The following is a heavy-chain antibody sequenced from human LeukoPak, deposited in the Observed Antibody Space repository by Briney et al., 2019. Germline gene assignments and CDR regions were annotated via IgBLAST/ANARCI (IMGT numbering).Heavy chain of an antibody. J-gene: IGHJ5*02. CDR3: ARVSLEYGVPNWFDP. CDR2: INTNTGNP. V-gene: IGHV7-4-1*02. Sequence: ASVKVSCKASGYTFTSYAMNWVRQAPGQGLEWMGWINTNTGNPTYAQGFTGWFVFSLDTSVSTAYLQISSLKAEDTAVYYCARVSLEYGVPNWFDPWGQGTLVTVSS. D-gene: IGHD4-17*01. CDR1: GYTFTSYA.